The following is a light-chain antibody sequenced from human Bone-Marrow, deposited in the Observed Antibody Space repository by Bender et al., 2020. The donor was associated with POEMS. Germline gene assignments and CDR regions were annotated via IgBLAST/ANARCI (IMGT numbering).Light chain of an antibody. V-gene: IGLV2-11*01. CDR3: CSYAGPNTLI. Sequence: QSALTQPRSVSGSPGQSVTISCTGTSSDVGNYNFVSWYQQHPGNAPKVVIYAVTHRPSGISYRFSGSKSGNTASLTVSGLQADDEAEYYCCSYAGPNTLIFGGGTKLTVL. CDR2: AVT. CDR1: SSDVGNYNF. J-gene: IGLJ2*01.